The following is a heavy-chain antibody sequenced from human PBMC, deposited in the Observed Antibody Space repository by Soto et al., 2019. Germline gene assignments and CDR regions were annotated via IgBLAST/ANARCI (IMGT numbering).Heavy chain of an antibody. Sequence: SETLSLTCAVSGGSISSGGYSWSWIRQPPGKGMEGIGYIHHSGSTYYKPSLKSRVTILVDRSKNQISLKLSSVTDADTAVYDLPRPCPPPSLYYVIDFWAQGTTVTVSS. CDR3: PRPCPPPSLYYVIDF. V-gene: IGHV4-30-2*01. CDR2: IHHSGST. J-gene: IGHJ6*02. CDR1: GGSISSGGYS.